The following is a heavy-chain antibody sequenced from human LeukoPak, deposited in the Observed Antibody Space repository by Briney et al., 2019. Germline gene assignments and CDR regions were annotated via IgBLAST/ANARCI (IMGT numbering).Heavy chain of an antibody. Sequence: PGGSLRLSCAASGFTFSNYAMNWVRQAPGKGLEWVSVIRSSGSGGSTYYADSVKGRFTISRDNSKNTLYLQMNSLRAADTAVYYCARDKGTSYLSSFDYWGQGTLVTVSS. J-gene: IGHJ4*02. V-gene: IGHV3-23*01. D-gene: IGHD6-6*01. CDR1: GFTFSNYA. CDR3: ARDKGTSYLSSFDY. CDR2: IRSSGSGGST.